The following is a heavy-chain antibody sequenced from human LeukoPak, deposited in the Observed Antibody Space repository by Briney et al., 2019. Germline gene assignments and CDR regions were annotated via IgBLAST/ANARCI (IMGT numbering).Heavy chain of an antibody. D-gene: IGHD3-22*01. CDR2: ISRSSIYK. V-gene: IGHV3-21*04. J-gene: IGHJ6*03. CDR1: GFTFSNYN. Sequence: GGSLRLSCAASGFTFSNYNMNWVRQAPGKGLEWVSSISRSSIYKYYADSMKGRFTISRDNAKNSVYLQVNSVRAEDTALYHCARLSRDSSGYFYYYYYMDVWGKGTTVTISS. CDR3: ARLSRDSSGYFYYYYYMDV.